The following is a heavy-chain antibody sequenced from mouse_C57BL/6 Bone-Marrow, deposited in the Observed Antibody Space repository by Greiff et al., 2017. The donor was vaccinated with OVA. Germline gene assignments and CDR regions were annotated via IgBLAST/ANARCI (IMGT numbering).Heavy chain of an antibody. J-gene: IGHJ4*01. Sequence: QVQLQQSGAELARPGASVKLSCKASGYTFTSSGISWVKQRTGQGLEWIGEIYPRSGNTYYNEKFKGKATLTADKSSSTAYMELRSLTSEDSAVYFCARGPGSSYYAMDYWGQGTSVTVSA. CDR3: ARGPGSSYYAMDY. CDR1: GYTFTSSG. D-gene: IGHD1-1*01. CDR2: IYPRSGNT. V-gene: IGHV1-81*01.